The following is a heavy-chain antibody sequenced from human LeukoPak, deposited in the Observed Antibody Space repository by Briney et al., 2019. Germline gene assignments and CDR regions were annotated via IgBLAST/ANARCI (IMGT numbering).Heavy chain of an antibody. Sequence: GASVKVSCKASGYTFTGYYMHWVRQAPGRGLEWMGRINPNSGGTNYAQKFQGRVTMTRDTSISTAYMELSRLRSDDTAVYYCAREKRYYDSSGYYHLLGGWGQGTLVTVSS. D-gene: IGHD3-22*01. CDR3: AREKRYYDSSGYYHLLGG. CDR1: GYTFTGYY. J-gene: IGHJ4*02. V-gene: IGHV1-2*06. CDR2: INPNSGGT.